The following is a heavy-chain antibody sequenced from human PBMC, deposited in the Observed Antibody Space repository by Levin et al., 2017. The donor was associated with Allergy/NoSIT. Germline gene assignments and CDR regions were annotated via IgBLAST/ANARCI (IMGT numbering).Heavy chain of an antibody. Sequence: GGSLRLSCAASGFTFSDYYMSWIRQAPGKGLEWVSYISSSSDYTKYADSVKGRFTISRDNAKNSVYLQMNSLRAEDTAVYYCAREGESDPDDFGLDVWGQGTTVTVSS. CDR1: GFTFSDYY. CDR3: AREGESDPDDFGLDV. D-gene: IGHD1-14*01. CDR2: ISSSSDYT. J-gene: IGHJ6*02. V-gene: IGHV3-11*05.